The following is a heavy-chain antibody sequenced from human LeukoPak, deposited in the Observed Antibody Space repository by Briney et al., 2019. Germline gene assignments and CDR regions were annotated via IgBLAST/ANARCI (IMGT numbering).Heavy chain of an antibody. CDR3: AKGRTDYDTGFDL. J-gene: IGHJ4*01. CDR1: GFTFNTYG. CDR2: ISYDASNK. D-gene: IGHD3-22*01. V-gene: IGHV3-30*18. Sequence: GGSLRLSCAASGFTFNTYGMHWVRQAPGKGLEWVAVISYDASNKNYADPVKVRFTISRDYSKNTVYLQMNSLRVEDTAVYYCAKGRTDYDTGFDLWGQGTLVIVSS.